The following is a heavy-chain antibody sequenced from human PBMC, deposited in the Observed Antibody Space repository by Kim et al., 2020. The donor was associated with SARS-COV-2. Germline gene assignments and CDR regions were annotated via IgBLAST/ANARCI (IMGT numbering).Heavy chain of an antibody. J-gene: IGHJ4*02. D-gene: IGHD3-22*01. CDR1: GGSISSSSYY. Sequence: SETLSLTCTVSGGSISSSSYYWGWIRQPPGKGLEWIGSIYYSGSTYYNPSLKSRVTIYVDTSKNQFSLKLSSVTAADTAVYYCASEGDYYDSSGYYSSFDYWGQGTLVTVSS. V-gene: IGHV4-39*01. CDR3: ASEGDYYDSSGYYSSFDY. CDR2: IYYSGST.